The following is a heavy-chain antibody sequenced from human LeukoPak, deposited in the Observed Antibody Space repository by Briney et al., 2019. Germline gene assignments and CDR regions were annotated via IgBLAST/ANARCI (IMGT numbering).Heavy chain of an antibody. D-gene: IGHD3-3*01. CDR2: INASGGST. CDR3: AKAVPGYDFWSGYYFADY. J-gene: IGHJ4*02. V-gene: IGHV3-23*01. Sequence: GGSLRLSCAASGFTFSSSAMSWVRQVPGKGLEWVSGINASGGSTNYADSVKGRFTISRDNSKNTLYLQMNSLRAEDTAVYYCAKAVPGYDFWSGYYFADYWGQGTLVTVSS. CDR1: GFTFSSSA.